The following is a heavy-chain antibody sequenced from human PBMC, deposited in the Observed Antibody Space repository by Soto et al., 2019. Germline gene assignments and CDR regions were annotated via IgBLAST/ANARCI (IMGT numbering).Heavy chain of an antibody. V-gene: IGHV3-7*01. CDR2: IKQDGSEK. D-gene: IGHD5-12*01. Sequence: PGGSLRLSCAASGFTFSSYWMSWVRQPPGKGLEWVANIKQDGSEKYYVDSVKGRFTISRDNAKNSLYLQMNSLRAEDTAVYYCARDPVDIVATYFNYWCPGTLLTVSS. CDR3: ARDPVDIVATYFNY. CDR1: GFTFSSYW. J-gene: IGHJ4*02.